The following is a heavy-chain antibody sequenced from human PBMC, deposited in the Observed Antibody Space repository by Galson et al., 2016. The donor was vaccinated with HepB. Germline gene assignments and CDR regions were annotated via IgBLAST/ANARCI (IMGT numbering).Heavy chain of an antibody. V-gene: IGHV3-30*04. Sequence: SLRISCAASGFSFSSFTTHWGRRAPGTGLEWLALVSPDGDKGYYADSVRGRLIISRDHSRNTVHLHISSLRPDDTATYFCARARVVTGIYDAFNVWGQGTVVTVSS. CDR2: VSPDGDKG. J-gene: IGHJ3*01. CDR3: ARARVVTGIYDAFNV. CDR1: GFSFSSFT. D-gene: IGHD2-21*02.